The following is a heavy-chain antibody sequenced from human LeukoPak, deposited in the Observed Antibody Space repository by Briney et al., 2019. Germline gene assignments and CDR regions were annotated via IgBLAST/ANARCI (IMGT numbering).Heavy chain of an antibody. Sequence: PSQTLSLTCTVSGGSISSGDYYWSWIRQPPGKVLESIGYIYYSGSTYYNPSLKSRVTISVDTSKNQFSLKLSSVTAADTAVYYCARVPSWNDEGPFDYWGQGTLVTVSS. V-gene: IGHV4-30-4*01. J-gene: IGHJ4*02. CDR1: GGSISSGDYY. D-gene: IGHD1-1*01. CDR3: ARVPSWNDEGPFDY. CDR2: IYYSGST.